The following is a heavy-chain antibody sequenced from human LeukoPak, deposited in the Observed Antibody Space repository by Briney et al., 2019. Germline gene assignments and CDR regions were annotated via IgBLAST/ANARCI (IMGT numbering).Heavy chain of an antibody. CDR1: GFTVSSNY. Sequence: GGSLRLSCAASGFTVSSNYMSWVRQAPGKGLEWVSVIYSGGSTYYADSVKGRFTISRDNSKNTLYLQMNSLRAEDTAVYYCASKLNYYGSGSYFPDAFDIWGQGTMVTVSS. D-gene: IGHD3-10*01. V-gene: IGHV3-66*01. J-gene: IGHJ3*02. CDR2: IYSGGST. CDR3: ASKLNYYGSGSYFPDAFDI.